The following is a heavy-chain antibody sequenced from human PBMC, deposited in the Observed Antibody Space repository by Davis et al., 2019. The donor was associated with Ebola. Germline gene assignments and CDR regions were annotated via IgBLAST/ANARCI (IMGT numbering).Heavy chain of an antibody. CDR1: GYSFTSYW. V-gene: IGHV5-51*01. CDR3: TRHFVGKLFGMDV. Sequence: GGSLRLSCKGSGYSFTSYWIAWVRQMPGKGLEWMGIIYPGDSDTRYSPSFRGQVTISADKSFSTAYLQWSGLKASDTAMYFCTRHFVGKLFGMDVWGQGTMVIVAS. D-gene: IGHD4-23*01. J-gene: IGHJ6*02. CDR2: IYPGDSDT.